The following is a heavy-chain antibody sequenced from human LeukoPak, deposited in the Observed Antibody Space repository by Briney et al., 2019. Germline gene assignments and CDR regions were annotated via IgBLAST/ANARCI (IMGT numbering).Heavy chain of an antibody. Sequence: ASVRVSCKASGYTFTSYAMNWVRQAPGQGLEWMGWINTNTGNPTYAQGFTGRFVFSLDTSVSTAYLQISSLKAEDTAVYYCARDLTYYDFWSGSSCFDYWGQGTLVTVSS. V-gene: IGHV7-4-1*02. CDR2: INTNTGNP. D-gene: IGHD3-3*01. CDR1: GYTFTSYA. J-gene: IGHJ4*02. CDR3: ARDLTYYDFWSGSSCFDY.